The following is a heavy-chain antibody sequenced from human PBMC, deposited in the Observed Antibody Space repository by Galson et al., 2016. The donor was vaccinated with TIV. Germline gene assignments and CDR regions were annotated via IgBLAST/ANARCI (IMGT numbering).Heavy chain of an antibody. J-gene: IGHJ6*02. CDR2: ISTYNGDT. CDR1: GYTLTNYD. Sequence: SVKVSCKASGYTLTNYDISWVRQAPGQGLEWMGWISTYNGDTNYAEKFKGRVTMTTDKSTSTAHMELRSLRSDDTAVYYCARDRGSVSMILVLHYYYGMDVWGQGTTVTVS. V-gene: IGHV1-18*04. CDR3: ARDRGSVSMILVLHYYYGMDV. D-gene: IGHD2/OR15-2a*01.